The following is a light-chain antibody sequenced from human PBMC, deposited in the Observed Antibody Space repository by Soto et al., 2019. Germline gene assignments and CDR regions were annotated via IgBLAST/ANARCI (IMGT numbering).Light chain of an antibody. J-gene: IGKJ1*01. V-gene: IGKV1-5*03. Sequence: IQITQSPSTLSASVRDRITITFRASQSISSWLAWYQQKPGKAPKLLIYKASTLKSGVPSRFSGSGSGTEFTLTISSLQPDDFATYYCQHYNSYSEAFGQGTKVDI. CDR2: KAS. CDR1: QSISSW. CDR3: QHYNSYSEA.